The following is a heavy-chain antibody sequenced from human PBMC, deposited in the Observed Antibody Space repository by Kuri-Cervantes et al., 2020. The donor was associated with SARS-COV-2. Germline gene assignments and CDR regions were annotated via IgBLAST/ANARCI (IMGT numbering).Heavy chain of an antibody. CDR2: IKQDGSEK. J-gene: IGHJ6*03. CDR3: ARDRRAPEYYDFWSGYLSDHYYYYYMDV. CDR1: GFIFSSYW. V-gene: IGHV3-7*01. Sequence: GGSLRLSCAASGFIFSSYWMSWVRQAPGKGLEWVANIKQDGSEKYYVDSVKGRFTISRDNAKNSLYLQMNSLRAEDTAVYYCARDRRAPEYYDFWSGYLSDHYYYYYMDVWGKGTTVTVSS. D-gene: IGHD3-3*01.